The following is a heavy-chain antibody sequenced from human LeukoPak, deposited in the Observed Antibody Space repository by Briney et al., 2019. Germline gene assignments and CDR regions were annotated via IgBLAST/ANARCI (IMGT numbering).Heavy chain of an antibody. Sequence: GGSLRLSCAASGFTFSNAWMTWVRQAPGKGLEWVANIKQDGSEKYYVDSVKGRFTISRDNAKNSLYLQMNSLRAEDTAVYYCAREGLITFGGVIVYFDYWGQGTLVTVSS. CDR3: AREGLITFGGVIVYFDY. CDR2: IKQDGSEK. V-gene: IGHV3-7*01. D-gene: IGHD3-16*02. J-gene: IGHJ4*02. CDR1: GFTFSNAW.